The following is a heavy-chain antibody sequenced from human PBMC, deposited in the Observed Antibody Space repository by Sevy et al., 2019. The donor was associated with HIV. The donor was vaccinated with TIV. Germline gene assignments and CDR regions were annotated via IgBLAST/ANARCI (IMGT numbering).Heavy chain of an antibody. CDR2: IGTAGDT. J-gene: IGHJ6*03. D-gene: IGHD6-6*01. CDR3: ARAQGSIAARFYYYYYMDV. CDR1: GFTFSSYD. V-gene: IGHV3-13*01. Sequence: GGSLRLSCAASGFTFSSYDMHWVRQATGKGLEWVSAIGTAGDTYYPGSVKGRFTISRENAKNSLYLQMNSLRAGDTAVYYCARAQGSIAARFYYYYYMDVWGKGTTVTAP.